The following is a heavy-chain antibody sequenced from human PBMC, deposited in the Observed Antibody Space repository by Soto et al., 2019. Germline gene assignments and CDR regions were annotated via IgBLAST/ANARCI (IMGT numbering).Heavy chain of an antibody. J-gene: IGHJ4*02. Sequence: LSLTCTVSGASISDYYCTWIRQPPGKGLEWIGYIYYSASTNYNPSLKSRVTRSVDTSKNQFSLKLSSVTAADTAVYYCASGEVQDGYTFFDYWGQGALVTVSS. V-gene: IGHV4-59*01. CDR2: IYYSAST. CDR3: ASGEVQDGYTFFDY. CDR1: GASISDYY. D-gene: IGHD5-12*01.